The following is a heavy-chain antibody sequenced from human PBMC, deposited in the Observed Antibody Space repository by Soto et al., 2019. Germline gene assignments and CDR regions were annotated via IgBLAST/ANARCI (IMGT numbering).Heavy chain of an antibody. D-gene: IGHD3-22*01. V-gene: IGHV3-74*01. CDR3: VRSILSISGSED. CDR2: INIDGRNT. Sequence: EVQLVESGGGLVQPGGSLRLSCAASGITLSSSWMHWVRQVPGKGPVWVSRINIDGRNTHYADSVKGRFTISRDNAKNTVYLPMNSLTVEDTAVYYCVRSILSISGSEDWGQGTLVIFS. J-gene: IGHJ4*02. CDR1: GITLSSSW.